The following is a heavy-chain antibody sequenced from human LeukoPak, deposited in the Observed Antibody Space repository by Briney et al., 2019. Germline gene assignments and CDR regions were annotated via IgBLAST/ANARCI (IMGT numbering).Heavy chain of an antibody. Sequence: GGSLRLSCAASGFTFSSYSINWVRQAPGKGLEWVSYISSTSSAIYYADSVKGRFTISRDNAKNSLYLRMNSLRAEDTAVYYCARVIGSYGDSAYWGQGTLDTVSS. CDR3: ARVIGSYGDSAY. CDR2: ISSTSSAI. J-gene: IGHJ4*02. D-gene: IGHD3-16*01. V-gene: IGHV3-48*04. CDR1: GFTFSSYS.